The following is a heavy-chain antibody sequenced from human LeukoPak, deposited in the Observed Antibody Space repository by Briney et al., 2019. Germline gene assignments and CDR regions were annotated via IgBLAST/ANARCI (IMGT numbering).Heavy chain of an antibody. V-gene: IGHV3-7*01. CDR1: GFAFSRYW. Sequence: PGGSLRLSCAASGFAFSRYWMSWVRQAPGKGLELVANIKQDGSASFYGDSVKGRFTVSRDNAKNSLYIQMNSLRAEDTAVYYCARDREGSRDAFDIWGQGTMVTVSS. J-gene: IGHJ3*02. D-gene: IGHD1-26*01. CDR3: ARDREGSRDAFDI. CDR2: IKQDGSAS.